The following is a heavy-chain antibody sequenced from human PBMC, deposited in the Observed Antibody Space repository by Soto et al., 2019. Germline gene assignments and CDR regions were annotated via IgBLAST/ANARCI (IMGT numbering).Heavy chain of an antibody. D-gene: IGHD6-13*01. CDR2: IDWDDDK. CDR3: SFFFQEEYDIRGCSTVSAFLLNRTSDL. CDR1: WFSLSTNGMC. Sequence: ALGTAARRVTIACTFSWFSLSTNGMCVSWIRQPPGKALEWLALIDWDDDKYYITSLKTRLTRSKDTSKNQVVLKMTNMALVDTPTYYCSFFFQEEYDIRGCSTVSAFLLNRTSDL. J-gene: IGHJ2*01. V-gene: IGHV2-70*13.